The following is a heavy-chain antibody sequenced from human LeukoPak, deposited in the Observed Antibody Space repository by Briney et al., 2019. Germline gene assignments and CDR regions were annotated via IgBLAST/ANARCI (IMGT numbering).Heavy chain of an antibody. Sequence: QPGGSLRLSCAASGFTFSSYAMHWVRQAPGKGLEGVAVISYDGSNKYYADSVKGRFTISRDNSKNSLYLQMNSLRAEDTALYYCAKDSDGYNYGFFDYWGQGTLVTVSS. J-gene: IGHJ4*02. V-gene: IGHV3-30*04. CDR2: ISYDGSNK. CDR1: GFTFSSYA. CDR3: AKDSDGYNYGFFDY. D-gene: IGHD5-24*01.